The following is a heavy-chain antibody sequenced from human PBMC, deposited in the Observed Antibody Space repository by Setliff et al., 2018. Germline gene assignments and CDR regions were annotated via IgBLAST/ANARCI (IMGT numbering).Heavy chain of an antibody. Sequence: SVKVSCKASGDTFSRYAISWVRQAPGQGLEWMGTIIPIFNTPNNAQKFQGGVTITAEKSTSTVSMELSSLRSEDTAVYYCARVAGIPVTGTSWYFDLWGRGTLVTVSS. CDR2: IIPIFNTP. V-gene: IGHV1-69*06. CDR3: ARVAGIPVTGTSWYFDL. D-gene: IGHD6-19*01. J-gene: IGHJ2*01. CDR1: GDTFSRYA.